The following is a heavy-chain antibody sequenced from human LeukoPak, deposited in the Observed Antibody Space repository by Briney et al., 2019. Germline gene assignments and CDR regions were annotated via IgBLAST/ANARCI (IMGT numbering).Heavy chain of an antibody. J-gene: IGHJ4*02. CDR3: AKDSGYYGSGSYPNY. CDR1: GFTFSSYG. CDR2: IRYDGSNK. Sequence: GGSLRLSCAASGFTFSSYGMHWVRQAPGKRLEWVAFIRYDGSNKYYADSVKGRFTISRDNSKNTLYLQMNSLRAEDTAVYYCAKDSGYYGSGSYPNYWGQGTLVTVSS. V-gene: IGHV3-30*02. D-gene: IGHD3-10*01.